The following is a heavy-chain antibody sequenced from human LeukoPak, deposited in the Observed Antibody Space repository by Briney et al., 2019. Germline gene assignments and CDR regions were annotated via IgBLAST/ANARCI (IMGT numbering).Heavy chain of an antibody. Sequence: SETLSLTCTVSGGSISSYYWSWIRQPPGKGLEWIGYIYYSGSTNYNPYLKSRVTISVDTSKNQFSLKLSSVTAADTAVYYCARDTYNWNYDYGGRGPLVTVS. CDR2: IYYSGST. J-gene: IGHJ4*02. CDR1: GGSISSYY. D-gene: IGHD1-7*01. CDR3: ARDTYNWNYDY. V-gene: IGHV4-59*01.